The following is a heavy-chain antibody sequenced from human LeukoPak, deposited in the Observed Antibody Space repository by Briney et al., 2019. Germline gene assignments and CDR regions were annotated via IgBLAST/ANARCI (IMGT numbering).Heavy chain of an antibody. CDR2: IYYSGST. CDR3: ARIVVVPAAMKGLDY. V-gene: IGHV4-59*08. CDR1: GGSISSYY. Sequence: SETLSLTCTVSGGSISSYYWSWIRQPPGKGLEWIGYIYYSGSTNYNPSLKSRVTISVDTSKNQFSLKLSSVTAADTAVYYCARIVVVPAAMKGLDYWGQGTLVTVSS. D-gene: IGHD2-2*01. J-gene: IGHJ4*02.